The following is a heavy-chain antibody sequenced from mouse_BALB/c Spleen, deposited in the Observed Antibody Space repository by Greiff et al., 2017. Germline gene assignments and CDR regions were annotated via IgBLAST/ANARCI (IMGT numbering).Heavy chain of an antibody. D-gene: IGHD1-2*01. CDR2: INPSSGYT. J-gene: IGHJ4*01. V-gene: IGHV1-4*01. CDR1: GYTFTSYT. CDR3: ARGEGDYYGYSYAMDY. Sequence: QVQLQQSGAELARPGASVKMSCKASGYTFTSYTMHWVKQRPGQGLEWIGYINPSSGYTNYNQKFKDKATLTADKSSSTAYMQLSSLTSEDSAVYYCARGEGDYYGYSYAMDYWGQGTSVTVSS.